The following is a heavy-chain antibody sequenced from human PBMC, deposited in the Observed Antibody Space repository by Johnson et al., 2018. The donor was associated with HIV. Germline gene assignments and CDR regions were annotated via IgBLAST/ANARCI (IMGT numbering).Heavy chain of an antibody. Sequence: VQLVESGGGLVQPGGSLRLSCAASGFTVSSNYMNWVRQAPGKGLEWVSVIYSGGSTYYADSVKGRFTISRDNSKNTLYLQMNSLRAEDTAVNYCAKDEEGYCSGGSGYANAFDIWGQGTMVTVSS. CDR2: IYSGGST. J-gene: IGHJ3*02. V-gene: IGHV3-66*02. CDR1: GFTVSSNY. CDR3: AKDEEGYCSGGSGYANAFDI. D-gene: IGHD2-15*01.